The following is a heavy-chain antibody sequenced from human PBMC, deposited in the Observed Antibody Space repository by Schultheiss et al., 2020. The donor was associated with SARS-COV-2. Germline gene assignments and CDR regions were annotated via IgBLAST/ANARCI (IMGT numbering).Heavy chain of an antibody. V-gene: IGHV4-39*07. CDR3: AREVSLIVGATWGDY. Sequence: SETLSLTCTVSGGSISSSSYYWGWIRQPPGKGLEWIGSIYHSGSTYYNPSLKSRVTISVDTSKNQFSLKLSSVTAADTAVYYCAREVSLIVGATWGDYWGQGTLVTVSS. CDR1: GGSISSSSYY. D-gene: IGHD1-26*01. J-gene: IGHJ4*02. CDR2: IYHSGST.